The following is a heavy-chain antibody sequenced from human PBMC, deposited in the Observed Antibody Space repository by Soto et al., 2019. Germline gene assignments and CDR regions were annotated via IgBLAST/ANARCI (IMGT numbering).Heavy chain of an antibody. CDR3: ARDRSITGTTSGISADAVDI. D-gene: IGHD1-20*01. Sequence: SETLSLTCTVSGGSISSYYWSWIRQPPGKGLEWIGYIYYSGSTNYNPSLKSRVTISVDTSKNQFSLKLSSVTAADTAVYYCARDRSITGTTSGISADAVDIWGQGTRVTVSS. CDR1: GGSISSYY. CDR2: IYYSGST. V-gene: IGHV4-59*01. J-gene: IGHJ3*02.